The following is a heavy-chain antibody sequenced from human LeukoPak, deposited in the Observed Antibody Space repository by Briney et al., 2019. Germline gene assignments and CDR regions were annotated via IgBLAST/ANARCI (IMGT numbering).Heavy chain of an antibody. CDR2: MNPNSGNT. D-gene: IGHD6-19*01. CDR1: GYPFTSYD. Sequence: VASVKVSCKASGYPFTSYDINWVRQATGQGLEWMGWMNPNSGNTGYAQKFQGRVTMTRNTSISTAYMELSSLRSEDTAVYYCARHVIAVAGTLFDYWGQGTLVTVSS. J-gene: IGHJ4*02. CDR3: ARHVIAVAGTLFDY. V-gene: IGHV1-8*01.